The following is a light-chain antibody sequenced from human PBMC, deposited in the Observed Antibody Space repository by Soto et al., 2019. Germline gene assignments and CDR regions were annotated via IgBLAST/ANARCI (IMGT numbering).Light chain of an antibody. CDR1: QGISSY. CDR3: QKYNSAPLT. J-gene: IGKJ4*01. Sequence: APLGEGGTVTLRASQGISSYLAWYQQKPGKIPHLLIYAASTLQAGVPSRFSGSGSGTDFTLTISSLQPEDVAAYYCQKYNSAPLTFGGGTKVDIK. CDR2: AAS. V-gene: IGKV1-27*01.